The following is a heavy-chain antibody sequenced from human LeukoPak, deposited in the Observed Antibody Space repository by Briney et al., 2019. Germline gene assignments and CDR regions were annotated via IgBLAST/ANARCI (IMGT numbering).Heavy chain of an antibody. D-gene: IGHD2-2*02. CDR3: ARAQYCTTTTCYKTWDY. J-gene: IGHJ4*02. Sequence: LSLTCTVSGGSISSSSYYWGWIRQPPGKGLEWVARTRNKPNSYSTEYAASVKGRFTISRDVSKNSVYLQMNSLETEDTAVYYCARAQYCTTTTCYKTWDYWGQGTLVTVYS. CDR1: GGSISSSSYY. CDR2: TRNKPNSYST. V-gene: IGHV3-72*01.